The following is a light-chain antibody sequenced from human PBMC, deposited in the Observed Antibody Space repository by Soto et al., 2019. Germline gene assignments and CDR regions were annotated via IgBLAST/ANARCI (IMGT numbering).Light chain of an antibody. CDR1: SSNIGAGYD. CDR2: GNS. V-gene: IGLV1-40*01. Sequence: QSVLTQPPSVSGAPGQRVTISCTGSSSNIGAGYDVHWYQQLPGTAPKLLIYGNSNRPSGVPDRFSGSKSGTSASLAITGRQAEDEADYYCHYSYSGLSGVVFGGGTQLTVL. J-gene: IGLJ2*01. CDR3: HYSYSGLSGVV.